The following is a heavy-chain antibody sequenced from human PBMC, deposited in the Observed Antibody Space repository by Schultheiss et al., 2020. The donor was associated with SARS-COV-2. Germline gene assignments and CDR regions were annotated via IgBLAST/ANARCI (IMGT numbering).Heavy chain of an antibody. Sequence: ASVKVSCKASGYTFTSYGITWVRQAPGQGLEWMGWISGYNGNTNYAQKLQGRVTMTTDTSTSTAYMELRSLRSDDTAVYYCARGHDYYDSSVYDAFDIWGQGTMVTVSS. J-gene: IGHJ3*02. CDR1: GYTFTSYG. CDR2: ISGYNGNT. V-gene: IGHV1-18*01. D-gene: IGHD3-22*01. CDR3: ARGHDYYDSSVYDAFDI.